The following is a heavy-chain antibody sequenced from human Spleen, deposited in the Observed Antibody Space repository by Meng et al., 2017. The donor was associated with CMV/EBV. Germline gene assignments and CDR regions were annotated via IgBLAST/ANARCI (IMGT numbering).Heavy chain of an antibody. D-gene: IGHD3-3*01. V-gene: IGHV3-21*01. CDR3: ARDANVLRFLDLGSGDAFDI. CDR1: GLTFSSYS. J-gene: IGHJ3*02. Sequence: GGSLRLSCAASGLTFSSYSMNWVRQAPGKGLEWVSSISSSSSYIYYADSVKGRFTISRDNAKNSLYLQMNSLRAEDTAVYYCARDANVLRFLDLGSGDAFDIWGQGTMVTVSS. CDR2: ISSSSSYI.